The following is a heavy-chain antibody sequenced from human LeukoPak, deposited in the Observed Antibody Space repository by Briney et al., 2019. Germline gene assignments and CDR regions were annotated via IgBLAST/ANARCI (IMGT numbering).Heavy chain of an antibody. J-gene: IGHJ6*03. CDR3: ARDMKGSSWYGYYYYYYMDV. CDR2: INHSGST. V-gene: IGHV4-34*01. Sequence: PSETLSLTCAVYGGSFSGYYWSWIRQPPGKGLEWIGEINHSGSTNYNPSLKSRVTISVDTSKNQFSLKLSSVTAADTAVYYCARDMKGSSWYGYYYYYYMDVWGKGTTVTVSS. D-gene: IGHD6-13*01. CDR1: GGSFSGYY.